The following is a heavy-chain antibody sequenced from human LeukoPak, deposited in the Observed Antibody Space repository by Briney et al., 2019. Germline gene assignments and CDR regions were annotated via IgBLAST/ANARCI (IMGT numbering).Heavy chain of an antibody. V-gene: IGHV6-1*01. CDR2: TYYRSAWYN. Sequence: SQTLSLTCTISGDSVSSNSVTWNWIRQSPSRGLEWLGRTYYRSAWYNDYAVSVRGRITVNPDTSKNQFSLHLNSVTPEDTAVYYCARRLTQYDCFDPWGQGILVTVSS. J-gene: IGHJ5*02. CDR3: ARRLTQYDCFDP. CDR1: GDSVSSNSVT. D-gene: IGHD2-2*01.